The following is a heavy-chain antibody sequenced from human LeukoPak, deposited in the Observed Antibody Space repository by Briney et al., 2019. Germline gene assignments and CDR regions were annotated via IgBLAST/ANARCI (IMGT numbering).Heavy chain of an antibody. D-gene: IGHD3-3*01. CDR1: GYTFTGYY. CDR2: INPNSGGT. Sequence: ASVKVSCKASGYTFTGYYMHWVRQAPGQGLEWMGWINPNSGGTNYAQKFQGRVTMTRDTSISTAYMELSRLRSDDTAVYYCARGINTIFGVVIKYDYWGQGTLVTVSS. CDR3: ARGINTIFGVVIKYDY. V-gene: IGHV1-2*02. J-gene: IGHJ4*02.